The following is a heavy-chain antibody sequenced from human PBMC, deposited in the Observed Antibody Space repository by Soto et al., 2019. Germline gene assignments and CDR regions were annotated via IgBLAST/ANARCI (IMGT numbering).Heavy chain of an antibody. V-gene: IGHV3-15*01. CDR3: ANGSLIAVPGTIAY. CDR1: GFTFSNGW. CDR2: IKTNIDGGRI. J-gene: IGHJ4*02. Sequence: GGSLRLSCEGSGFTFSNGWMTGGRQAPGKGLEWVGRIKTNIDGGRIDYAAPVKGRFTISRDDSKNTLYLQMNSLKTEDTGVYYCANGSLIAVPGTIAYSGQGTLVTVSA. D-gene: IGHD6-19*01.